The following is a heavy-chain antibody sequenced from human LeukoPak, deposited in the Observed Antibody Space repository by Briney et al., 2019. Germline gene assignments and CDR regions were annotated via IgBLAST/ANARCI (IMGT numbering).Heavy chain of an antibody. CDR2: LNRDGSVK. J-gene: IGHJ3*01. CDR1: GFIFSDYY. CDR3: ARDSGTCRGCAFDA. D-gene: IGHD6-25*01. V-gene: IGHV3-7*03. Sequence: GGSLRLSCAASGFIFSDYYMSWVRQAPGKGLEWVANLNRDGSVKNYVDSVKGRFTISRDNAKNSLYLQMNRLRAEDTAVFYCARDSGTCRGCAFDAWGHGTMVTVSS.